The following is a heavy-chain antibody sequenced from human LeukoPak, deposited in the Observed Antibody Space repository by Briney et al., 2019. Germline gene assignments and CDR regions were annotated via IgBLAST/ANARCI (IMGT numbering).Heavy chain of an antibody. V-gene: IGHV1-46*01. D-gene: IGHD2-21*02. J-gene: IGHJ4*02. Sequence: ASVKVSCKASGYTFTSYYMHWVRQAPGQGLEWLGIINPSGGSTSYAQKFQGRVTMTRDTSTSTVYMELSSLRSEDTAVYYYARGGKGGGDHSRPNKRKTGGLDYWGQGTLVTVSS. CDR3: ARGGKGGGDHSRPNKRKTGGLDY. CDR1: GYTFTSYY. CDR2: INPSGGST.